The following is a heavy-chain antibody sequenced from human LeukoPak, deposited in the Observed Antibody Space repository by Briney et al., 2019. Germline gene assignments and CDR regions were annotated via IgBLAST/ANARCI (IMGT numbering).Heavy chain of an antibody. J-gene: IGHJ4*02. V-gene: IGHV4-39*01. Sequence: SETLSLTCTVSGGSISSSSYYWGWIRQPPGKGLEWIGSIYYSGSTYSNPSLKSRVTISVDTSKNQFSLKLSSVTAADTAVYYCASDALVVPAATGNQSKNDYWGQGTLVTVSS. CDR2: IYYSGST. CDR3: ASDALVVPAATGNQSKNDY. D-gene: IGHD2-2*01. CDR1: GGSISSSSYY.